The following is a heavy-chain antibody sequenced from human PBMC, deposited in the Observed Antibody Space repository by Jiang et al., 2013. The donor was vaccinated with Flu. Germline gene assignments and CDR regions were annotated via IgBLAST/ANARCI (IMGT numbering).Heavy chain of an antibody. V-gene: IGHV4-59*12. CDR2: LHYSGNLHYSGST. Sequence: GPGLVKPSETLSLTCIVSSASISRYYWSWIRQSPGKGLEWIGNLHYSGNLHYSGSTNYNPSLKSRVTISVDTSRDQFSLRLTSVTAADTAVYYCAREYTDRPDPDRWFDPWGQGPWSPSPQ. J-gene: IGHJ5*02. CDR3: AREYTDRPDPDRWFDP. CDR1: SASISRYY. D-gene: IGHD1-14*01.